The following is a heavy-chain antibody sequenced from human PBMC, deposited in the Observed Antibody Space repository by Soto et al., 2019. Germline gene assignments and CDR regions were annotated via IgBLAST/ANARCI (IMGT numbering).Heavy chain of an antibody. J-gene: IGHJ4*02. V-gene: IGHV3-15*01. Sequence: GGSLRLSCAASGVTFSNDWMNWVRQAPGRGLEWVARIKTVTDGGTTDYAAPVKGRFFISRDDSKSTLYLQMNSLKTEDTAIYYCMTHAVIYSRGHWGQGTLVTVSS. CDR2: IKTVTDGGTT. CDR3: MTHAVIYSRGH. D-gene: IGHD6-25*01. CDR1: GVTFSNDW.